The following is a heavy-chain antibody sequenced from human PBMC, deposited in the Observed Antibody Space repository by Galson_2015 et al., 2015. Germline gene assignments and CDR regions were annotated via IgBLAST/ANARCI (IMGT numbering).Heavy chain of an antibody. CDR2: IHAGHGNT. Sequence: SVKVPCQASGYPFPSYAMHWVRQAPGQRLEWMGWIHAGHGNTKYSQKFQGRVTITGDKSASTAYMELSSLRSEDTAVYYCARGEGSGVWGPLDNWGQGTLVTVSS. CDR3: ARGEGSGVWGPLDN. J-gene: IGHJ4*02. CDR1: GYPFPSYA. D-gene: IGHD3-16*01. V-gene: IGHV1-3*01.